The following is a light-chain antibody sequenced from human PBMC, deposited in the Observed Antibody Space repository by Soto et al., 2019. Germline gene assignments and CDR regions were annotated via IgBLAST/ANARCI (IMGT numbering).Light chain of an antibody. CDR3: QQYRSMIS. CDR2: DAS. CDR1: HDVSWN. V-gene: IGKV1-33*01. Sequence: DIQMTQSPSSLSASVGDRVTIACQSSHDVSWNLNWFQQKPGEAPKLLIYDASKLERGVPSRFSGSGTGNDFTLTISSLQPEDVATYYFQQYRSMISFGGGTEVDLK. J-gene: IGKJ4*01.